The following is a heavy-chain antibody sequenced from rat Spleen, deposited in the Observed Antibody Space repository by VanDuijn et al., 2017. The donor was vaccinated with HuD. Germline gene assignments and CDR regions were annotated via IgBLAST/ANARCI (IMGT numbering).Heavy chain of an antibody. CDR1: GFTFSNYG. CDR2: ISPRGCST. Sequence: EVQLVASGGGLVQPGRSLKLSCAASGFTFSNYGMYWIRQAPTKGLEWVASISPRGCSTYYRDSVKGRFTISRDNAKSSLYLQMDSLRSEDTATYYCARLRVYLFDYWGQGVMVTVSS. J-gene: IGHJ2*01. V-gene: IGHV5-19*01. D-gene: IGHD1-9*01. CDR3: ARLRVYLFDY.